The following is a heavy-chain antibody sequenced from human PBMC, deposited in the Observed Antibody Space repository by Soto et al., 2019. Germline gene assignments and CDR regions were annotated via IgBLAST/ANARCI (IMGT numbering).Heavy chain of an antibody. Sequence: SETLSLTCTVSGGSISSSSYYWGWIRQPPGKGLEWIGSIYYSGSTYYNPSLKSRVTISVDTSKNQFSLKLSSVTAADTAVYYCATLGYCSSTSCFFDPRGQGTLVTVSS. CDR1: GGSISSSSYY. V-gene: IGHV4-39*01. CDR2: IYYSGST. D-gene: IGHD2-2*01. J-gene: IGHJ5*02. CDR3: ATLGYCSSTSCFFDP.